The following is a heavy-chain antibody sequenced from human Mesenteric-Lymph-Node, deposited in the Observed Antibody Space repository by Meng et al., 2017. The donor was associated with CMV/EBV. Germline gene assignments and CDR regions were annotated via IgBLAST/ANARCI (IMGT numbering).Heavy chain of an antibody. J-gene: IGHJ4*02. V-gene: IGHV4-38-2*02. CDR2: TYHSGYT. CDR1: NFSISSGHY. D-gene: IGHD1-26*01. CDR3: ARGVGAHDY. Sequence: SETLSLTCTVSNFSISSGHYWGWIRQPPGKGLEWIGSTYHSGYTYYNPSLKSRVTISVDTSKNQFSLKLSSVTAADTAVYYCARGVGAHDYWGQGTLVTVSS.